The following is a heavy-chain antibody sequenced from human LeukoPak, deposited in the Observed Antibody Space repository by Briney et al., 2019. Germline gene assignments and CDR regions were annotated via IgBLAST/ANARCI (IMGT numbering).Heavy chain of an antibody. CDR2: INHSGST. Sequence: PSETLSLTCAVYGGSFSGYYWSWIRQPPGKGLEWIGEINHSGSTNYNPSLKSRVTISVHTSKNQFSLKLSSVTAADTAVYYCASLYCSGGSCLDYWGQGTLVTVSS. D-gene: IGHD2-15*01. CDR3: ASLYCSGGSCLDY. J-gene: IGHJ4*02. CDR1: GGSFSGYY. V-gene: IGHV4-34*01.